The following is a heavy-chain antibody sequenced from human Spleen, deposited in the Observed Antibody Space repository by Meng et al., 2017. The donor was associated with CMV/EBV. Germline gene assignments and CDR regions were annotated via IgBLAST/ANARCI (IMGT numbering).Heavy chain of an antibody. J-gene: IGHJ4*02. CDR1: GGSLSGYY. CDR2: LNQGVSS. CDR3: VSQRGRRPLEY. V-gene: IGHV4-34*01. Sequence: LTCDFSGGSLSGYYLTWIRQPPGKGLEWTGELNQGVSSNYNPSLKSRVTMSADTSKNEFSLRLTSVTAADSGVYYCVSQRGRRPLEYWGQGTLVTVSS.